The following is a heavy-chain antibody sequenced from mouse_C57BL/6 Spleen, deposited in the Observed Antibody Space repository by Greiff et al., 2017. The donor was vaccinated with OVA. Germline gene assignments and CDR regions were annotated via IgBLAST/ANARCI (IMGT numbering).Heavy chain of an antibody. D-gene: IGHD1-1*01. CDR1: GYTFTDYY. V-gene: IGHV1-76*01. Sequence: QVQLQQSGAELVRPGASVKLSCKASGYTFTDYYINWVQQRPGQGLAWIARIYPGSGNTYYNEKFKGKATLTAEKSSSTAYMQLSSLTSEDSAVYFCAGERLAERFDYWGQGTTLTVSS. CDR2: IYPGSGNT. J-gene: IGHJ2*01. CDR3: AGERLAERFDY.